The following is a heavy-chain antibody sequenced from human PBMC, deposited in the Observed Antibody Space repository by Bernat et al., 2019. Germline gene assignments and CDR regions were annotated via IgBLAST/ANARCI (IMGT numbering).Heavy chain of an antibody. J-gene: IGHJ4*02. D-gene: IGHD5-12*01. V-gene: IGHV3-30*01. CDR1: GFTFSSYA. CDR2: ISYDGSNK. Sequence: QVQLVESGGGVVQPGRSLRLSCAASGFTFSSYAMHWVRQAPGKGLEWVAVISYDGSNKYYADSVKGRFTISRDNSKNPLYLQMNNLRAEDTAVYYCAREGHEFGGYYFDYWGQGTLVTVSP. CDR3: AREGHEFGGYYFDY.